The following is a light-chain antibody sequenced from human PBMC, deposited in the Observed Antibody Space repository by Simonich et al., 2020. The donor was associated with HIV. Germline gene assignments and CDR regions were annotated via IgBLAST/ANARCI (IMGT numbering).Light chain of an antibody. J-gene: IGKJ1*01. Sequence: DIVMTQSPDSLAVSRGERATINWKSSQSVLYSYNNKNYLAWYQQKPGPPPKLLIYWASTRESGFPDRFSGSGSGTYFTLTISSLQAEDVAVYYCQQYYSTPRTFGQGTKVEIK. CDR2: WAS. CDR1: QSVLYSYNNKNY. V-gene: IGKV4-1*01. CDR3: QQYYSTPRT.